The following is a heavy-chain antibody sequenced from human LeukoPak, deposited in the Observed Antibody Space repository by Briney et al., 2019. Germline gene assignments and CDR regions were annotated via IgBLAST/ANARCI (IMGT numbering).Heavy chain of an antibody. CDR3: ARFSLSFSSSWHYYFYY. J-gene: IGHJ4*02. Sequence: GASVKVSCKASGYTFTSYGISWVREGPGQGLEWMVWISAYNGNTNYAQKPQDRVTMTTDTSTSTAYMELRSLRSDDTAVYYCARFSLSFSSSWHYYFYYWGQGTLVTVSS. V-gene: IGHV1-18*01. D-gene: IGHD6-13*01. CDR2: ISAYNGNT. CDR1: GYTFTSYG.